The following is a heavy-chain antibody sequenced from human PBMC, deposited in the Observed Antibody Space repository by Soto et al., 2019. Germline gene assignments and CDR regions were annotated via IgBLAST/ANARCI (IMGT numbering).Heavy chain of an antibody. CDR3: ARNSRNYYDSSGYLATNWFDP. Sequence: SETLSLTCTVSGGSISSSSYYWGWIRQPPGKGLEWIGSIYYSGSTYYNPSLKSRVTISVDTSKNQFSLKLSSVTAADTAVYYCARNSRNYYDSSGYLATNWFDPWGQGTLVTVSS. V-gene: IGHV4-39*01. CDR2: IYYSGST. CDR1: GGSISSSSYY. J-gene: IGHJ5*02. D-gene: IGHD3-22*01.